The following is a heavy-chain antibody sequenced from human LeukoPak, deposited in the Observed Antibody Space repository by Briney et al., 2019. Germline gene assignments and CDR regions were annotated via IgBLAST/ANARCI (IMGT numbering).Heavy chain of an antibody. V-gene: IGHV3-30-3*01. Sequence: GGSLRLSCAASGFTFSSYAMHWVRQAPGKGLEWVAVISYDGSNKYYADSVKGRFTISRDNSKNTLYLQMNSLSAEDTAVYYCARVHLSIAAVYYGMDVWGQGTTVTVSS. CDR2: ISYDGSNK. D-gene: IGHD6-13*01. CDR1: GFTFSSYA. CDR3: ARVHLSIAAVYYGMDV. J-gene: IGHJ6*02.